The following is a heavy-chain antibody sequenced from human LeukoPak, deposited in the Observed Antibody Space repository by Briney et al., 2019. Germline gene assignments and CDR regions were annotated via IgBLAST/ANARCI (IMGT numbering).Heavy chain of an antibody. V-gene: IGHV3-30*03. CDR1: GFTFSSYG. J-gene: IGHJ6*03. CDR3: ARGAYCGGDCYSTTNYCYYMDV. D-gene: IGHD2-21*01. CDR2: ISYDGSNK. Sequence: GGSLRLSCAASGFTFSSYGMHWVRQAPGKGLEWVAVISYDGSNKYYADSVKGRFTISRDNSKNTLYLQMNSLRAEDTAVYYCARGAYCGGDCYSTTNYCYYMDVWGKGTTVTVSS.